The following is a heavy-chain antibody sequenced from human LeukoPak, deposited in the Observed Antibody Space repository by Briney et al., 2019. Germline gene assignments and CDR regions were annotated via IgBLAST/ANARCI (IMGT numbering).Heavy chain of an antibody. CDR1: GYILTSYG. Sequence: ASVKVTCKASGYILTSYGISWVRQAPGQGLEWMGWISVYNGNTNYAQKLQGRVTMTTDTSMTTAYMELRSLRSDDTAVYYCARDQRDSSGYLMNYWGQGTLVTVSS. CDR3: ARDQRDSSGYLMNY. J-gene: IGHJ4*02. D-gene: IGHD3-22*01. CDR2: ISVYNGNT. V-gene: IGHV1-18*01.